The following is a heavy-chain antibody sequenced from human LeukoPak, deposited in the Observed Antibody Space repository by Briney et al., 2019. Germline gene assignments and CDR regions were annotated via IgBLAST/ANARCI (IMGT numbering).Heavy chain of an antibody. CDR3: TREAYCGGDCYSDPAEFVDY. D-gene: IGHD2-21*02. CDR1: GGSISSYY. J-gene: IGHJ4*02. V-gene: IGHV4-4*07. CDR2: IYTSGST. Sequence: PSETLSLTCTVSGGSISSYYWSWIRQPAGKGLEWIGRIYTSGSTNYNPSLKSRVTMSVDTSKNQFSLKLSSVTAADTALYYCTREAYCGGDCYSDPAEFVDYWGQGTLVTVSS.